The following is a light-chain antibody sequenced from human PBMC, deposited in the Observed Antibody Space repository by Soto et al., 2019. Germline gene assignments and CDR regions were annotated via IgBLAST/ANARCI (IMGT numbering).Light chain of an antibody. V-gene: IGKV1-12*01. J-gene: IGKJ3*01. CDR2: NAS. CDR1: QGISSW. Sequence: DIQMTQSPSSVSASVGDRVTITCRASQGISSWLAWYQQKPGKAPKLLIYNASGLESGVPSRSSGSGSGTEFTLTISSLQYEDVAAYCSERYNYGPNPFGPGTRVDIK. CDR3: ERYNYGPNP.